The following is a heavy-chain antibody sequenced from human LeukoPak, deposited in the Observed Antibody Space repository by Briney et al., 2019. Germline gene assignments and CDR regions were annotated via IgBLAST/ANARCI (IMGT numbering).Heavy chain of an antibody. Sequence: SETLSLTCTVSGGSISTSYYYWGWIRQPPGKGLEWIGNIHNSESTYYNPSLKSRVTISVDTSKNQFSLKLSSVTAADTAVYYCARQVTFGYAYAYYFDYWGRGSLVTVSS. J-gene: IGHJ4*02. V-gene: IGHV4-39*01. D-gene: IGHD5-18*01. CDR3: ARQVTFGYAYAYYFDY. CDR1: GGSISTSYYY. CDR2: IHNSEST.